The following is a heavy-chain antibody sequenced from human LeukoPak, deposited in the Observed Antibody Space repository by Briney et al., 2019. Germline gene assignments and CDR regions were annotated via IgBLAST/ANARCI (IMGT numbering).Heavy chain of an antibody. D-gene: IGHD3-10*01. CDR1: GFTFGDYA. CDR2: IRSKAYGGTT. CDR3: TRDLYYGSGSYYFLPSYYMDV. V-gene: IGHV3-49*03. J-gene: IGHJ6*03. Sequence: GGSLRLSCTASGFTFGDYAMSWFRQAPGKGLEWVGFIRSKAYGGTTEYAAFVKGRFTISRDDSKSIAYLQMNSLKTEDTAVYYCTRDLYYGSGSYYFLPSYYMDVWGKGTTVTVSS.